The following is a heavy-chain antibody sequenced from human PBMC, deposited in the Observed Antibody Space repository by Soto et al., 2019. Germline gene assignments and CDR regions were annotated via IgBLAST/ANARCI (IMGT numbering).Heavy chain of an antibody. CDR2: FDPEDGET. V-gene: IGHV1-24*01. CDR3: ATGYYDSSGYSDY. D-gene: IGHD3-22*01. CDR1: GYTLTELY. J-gene: IGHJ4*02. Sequence: ASVKFSCKVSGYTLTELYMYWVRQAPGKGLEWMGGFDPEDGETIYAQKFQGRVTMTEDTSTDTAYMELSSLGSEDTAVYYCATGYYDSSGYSDYWGQGTLVTVCS.